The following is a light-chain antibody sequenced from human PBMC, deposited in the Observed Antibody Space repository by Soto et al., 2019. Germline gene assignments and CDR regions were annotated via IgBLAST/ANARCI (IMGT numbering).Light chain of an antibody. CDR2: KAS. V-gene: IGKV1-5*03. J-gene: IGKJ1*01. CDR3: QQYTIYPWT. CDR1: QSISSW. Sequence: DIQMTQSPSTVSASVGDRVTITCRASQSISSWLAWYQQKPGKAPNLLIYKASSLESGVPSRFSGSGSGTEFNLTISSLQPDDFATYYCQQYTIYPWTFGQGTKVEIK.